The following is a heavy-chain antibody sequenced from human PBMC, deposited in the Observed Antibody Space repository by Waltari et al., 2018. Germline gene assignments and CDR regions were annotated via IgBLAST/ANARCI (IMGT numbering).Heavy chain of an antibody. J-gene: IGHJ6*02. Sequence: EVQLVESGGGFVQPGGSLRLSCAASGISVNINHMSWVRQAPGKGVEWVAVIYSGGTTYYAESVKGRFTISRDNSKNTLYRQMYSLRAEDTAVYYCARGYCSGGSCFYGMDVGGQGTTVTVSS. CDR2: IYSGGTT. V-gene: IGHV3-66*01. CDR3: ARGYCSGGSCFYGMDV. D-gene: IGHD2-15*01. CDR1: GISVNINH.